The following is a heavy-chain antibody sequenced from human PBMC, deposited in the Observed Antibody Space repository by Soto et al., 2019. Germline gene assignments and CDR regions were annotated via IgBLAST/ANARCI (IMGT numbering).Heavy chain of an antibody. CDR2: INPKTAAT. D-gene: IGHD1-26*01. Sequence: QVQLVQSGAEVKKSGASVKVSCKASGYTFSDYFIQWLRQAPGQGLEWVAWINPKTAATNYAKKYQDRVTLSIDTCFSTAYLERTRLRPDDTAVYYCARIKWGLDYYSGMDVWGQGNAVTVSS. CDR3: ARIKWGLDYYSGMDV. CDR1: GYTFSDYF. J-gene: IGHJ6*02. V-gene: IGHV1-2*02.